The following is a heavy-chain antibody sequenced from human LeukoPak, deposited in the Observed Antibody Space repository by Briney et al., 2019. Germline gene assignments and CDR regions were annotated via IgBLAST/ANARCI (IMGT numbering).Heavy chain of an antibody. CDR2: ISRSGHM. V-gene: IGHV3-69-1*01. J-gene: IGHJ3*01. Sequence: PGGSLRLSCAASGFTFTAFSMNWIRQAPGKGLEWVSSISRSGHMYYADSVKGRFTISRDDAKNSLFLQMNSLRAEDTAVYYCARWGSELPDDAFDVWGQGTMVTVSS. CDR1: GFTFTAFS. D-gene: IGHD6-25*01. CDR3: ARWGSELPDDAFDV.